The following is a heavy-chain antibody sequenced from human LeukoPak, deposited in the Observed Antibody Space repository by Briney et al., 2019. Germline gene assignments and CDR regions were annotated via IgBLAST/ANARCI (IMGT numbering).Heavy chain of an antibody. Sequence: GGSLRLSCSASGFTFSSYAMHWVRQAPGKGLEWVANIKPDGSEKYYVDSVKGRFTISRDNAKNSLYLQMNSLRAEETAVYYCARVGSFVFDYWGQGTLVTVSS. CDR3: ARVGSFVFDY. CDR2: IKPDGSEK. J-gene: IGHJ4*02. V-gene: IGHV3-7*01. D-gene: IGHD1-26*01. CDR1: GFTFSSYA.